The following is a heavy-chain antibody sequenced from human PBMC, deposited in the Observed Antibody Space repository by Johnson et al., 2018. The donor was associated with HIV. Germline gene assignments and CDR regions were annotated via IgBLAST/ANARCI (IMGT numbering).Heavy chain of an antibody. CDR1: GFTFSSYG. CDR3: AKGLWGGTYPHDAYDI. CDR2: IRYDGSNK. V-gene: IGHV3-30*02. Sequence: QVQLVESGGGVVQPGGSLRLSCAASGFTFSSYGMHWVRQAPGKGLEWVAFIRYDGSNKYYADSVKGRFTISRDNSNNTLYLQMNSLRAEDTAIYYCAKGLWGGTYPHDAYDIWGQGTMVTVSS. J-gene: IGHJ3*02. D-gene: IGHD1-26*01.